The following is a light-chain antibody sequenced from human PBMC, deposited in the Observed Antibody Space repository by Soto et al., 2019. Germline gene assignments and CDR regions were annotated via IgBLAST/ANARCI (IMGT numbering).Light chain of an antibody. CDR1: QSISSY. CDR3: QQSYSTPLT. CDR2: AAS. Sequence: DMQMTQSPSSLSASVGYRVTLTCRASQSISSYLNWCQQKPGKAPKLLIYAASSLQSGVPSRFSGSGSGTDFTLTISSLQPEDFATYYCQQSYSTPLTFGGGTKVDIK. J-gene: IGKJ4*01. V-gene: IGKV1-39*01.